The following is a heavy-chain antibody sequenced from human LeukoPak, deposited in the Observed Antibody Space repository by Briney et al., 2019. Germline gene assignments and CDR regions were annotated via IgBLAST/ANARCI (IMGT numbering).Heavy chain of an antibody. CDR3: AKDSLPAAIHEPTWFDS. CDR1: GFTFSNYV. J-gene: IGHJ5*01. CDR2: IQKDGGSK. Sequence: GGSLRLSCAASGFTFSNYVMNWVRQAPGKGLEWVTFIQKDGGSKFYADSVKGRFIISRDNSKNTMYLQMNSLRAEDTAVYYCAKDSLPAAIHEPTWFDSWGQGTLVAVSS. D-gene: IGHD2-2*02. V-gene: IGHV3-30*02.